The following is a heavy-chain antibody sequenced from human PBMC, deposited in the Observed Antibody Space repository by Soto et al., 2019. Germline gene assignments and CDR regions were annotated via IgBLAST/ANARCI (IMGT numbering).Heavy chain of an antibody. J-gene: IGHJ4*02. D-gene: IGHD1-26*01. CDR1: GGSISSYY. V-gene: IGHV4-59*08. Sequence: PSETLSLTCTVSGGSISSYYWSWIRQPPGKGLEWIGYIYYSGSTNYNPSLKSRVTISVDTSKNQFSLKLSSVTAAYTAVYYCARHDKRGSYFDYWGQGTLVTVSS. CDR3: ARHDKRGSYFDY. CDR2: IYYSGST.